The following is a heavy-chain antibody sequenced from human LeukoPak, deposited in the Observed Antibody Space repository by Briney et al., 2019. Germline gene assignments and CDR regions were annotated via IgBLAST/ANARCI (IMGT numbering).Heavy chain of an antibody. D-gene: IGHD3-22*01. CDR2: ISSNGGNT. CDR1: GFTFTNYV. V-gene: IGHV3-64D*08. Sequence: GGSLRLSCSASGFTFTNYVMYSVRQAPGKGLECVSGISSNGGNTYYADSVKGRFTISRDNSKNTLHLQMSSLRAEDTAAYYCVKDSYDNTGYEYFQHWGQGTLVTGSS. CDR3: VKDSYDNTGYEYFQH. J-gene: IGHJ1*01.